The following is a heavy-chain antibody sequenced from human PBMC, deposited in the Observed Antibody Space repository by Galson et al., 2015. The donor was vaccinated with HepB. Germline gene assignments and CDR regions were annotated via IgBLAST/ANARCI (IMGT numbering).Heavy chain of an antibody. D-gene: IGHD6-19*01. CDR1: GFTFSSYS. V-gene: IGHV3-48*04. CDR3: ARTREVAVAGTVYYYYGVDV. CDR2: ISSSSSTI. J-gene: IGHJ6*02. Sequence: SLRLSCAASGFTFSSYSMNWVRQAPGKGLEWVSYISSSSSTIYYADSVKGRFTISRDNAKNSLYLQMNSLRAEDTAVYYCARTREVAVAGTVYYYYGVDVWGQGTTVTVSS.